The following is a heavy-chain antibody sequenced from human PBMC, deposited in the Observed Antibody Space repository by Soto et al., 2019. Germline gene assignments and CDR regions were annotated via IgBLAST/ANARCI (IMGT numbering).Heavy chain of an antibody. Sequence: QAQLVQSGAEVKEPGASVKVSCKASGYSFTTSGITWVRQAPGQGLEWMGWISTYNGNTNYAQKLQDRVTLTTDTSSSKAYMELRSLRSDDMAFYYRARRLYGDYDYWGQGTLVTVSS. CDR2: ISTYNGNT. CDR3: ARRLYGDYDY. V-gene: IGHV1-18*03. CDR1: GYSFTTSG. D-gene: IGHD4-17*01. J-gene: IGHJ4*02.